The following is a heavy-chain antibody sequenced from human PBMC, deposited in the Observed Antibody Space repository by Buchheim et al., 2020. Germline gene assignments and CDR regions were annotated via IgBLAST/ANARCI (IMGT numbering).Heavy chain of an antibody. J-gene: IGHJ5*02. D-gene: IGHD6-19*01. Sequence: QVQLVESGGGVVQPGRSLRLSCAASGFTFSSYAMHWVRQAPGKGLEWVAVISYDGSNKYYADSVKGRFTISRDNSKNTLYLQMNSLRAEDTAVYYCARDRIAVAGGGWFDPWGQGTL. CDR3: ARDRIAVAGGGWFDP. V-gene: IGHV3-30*04. CDR1: GFTFSSYA. CDR2: ISYDGSNK.